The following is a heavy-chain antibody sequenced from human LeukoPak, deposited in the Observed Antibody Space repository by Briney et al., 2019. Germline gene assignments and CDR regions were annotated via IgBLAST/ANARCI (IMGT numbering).Heavy chain of an antibody. D-gene: IGHD3-10*01. Sequence: EASVTVSCKASGGTFSSYAISWVRQAPGQGLEWMGGIIPIFGTANYAQKFQGRVTITTDESTSTAYMELSSLRSEDTAVYYCAAPSPNCYGSGSSHLGGYYYMDVWGKGTTVTVSS. J-gene: IGHJ6*03. CDR2: IIPIFGTA. CDR1: GGTFSSYA. V-gene: IGHV1-69*05. CDR3: AAPSPNCYGSGSSHLGGYYYMDV.